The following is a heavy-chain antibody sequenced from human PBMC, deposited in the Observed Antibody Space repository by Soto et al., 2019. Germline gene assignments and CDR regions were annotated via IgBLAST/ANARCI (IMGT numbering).Heavy chain of an antibody. J-gene: IGHJ6*04. Sequence: QVQLVESGGLVVQPGRSPRLSCAASGFTFSSYAMHWVRQAPGKWLEWVAVISYDGSNKYYADSVKGRFTISRDNSKHTRDLQMNTRRADDTAVYYCARWAEARPDYYYYGREVWGKGTTVTVSS. V-gene: IGHV3-30-3*01. CDR1: GFTFSSYA. CDR3: ARWAEARPDYYYYGREV. D-gene: IGHD6-6*01. CDR2: ISYDGSNK.